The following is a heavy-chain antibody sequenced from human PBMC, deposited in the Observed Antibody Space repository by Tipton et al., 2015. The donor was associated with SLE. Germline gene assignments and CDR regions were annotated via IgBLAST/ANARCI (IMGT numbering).Heavy chain of an antibody. CDR3: ARGNTAMAKLSFHDAFDI. V-gene: IGHV4-30-4*01. D-gene: IGHD5-18*01. CDR1: GGSISSGDYY. Sequence: TLSLTCTVSGGSISSGDYYWSWIRQPPGKGLEWIGYIYYSGSTYYNPSLKSRVTISVDTSKNQFSLKLSSVTAADTAVYYCARGNTAMAKLSFHDAFDIWGQGTMVTVPS. CDR2: IYYSGST. J-gene: IGHJ3*02.